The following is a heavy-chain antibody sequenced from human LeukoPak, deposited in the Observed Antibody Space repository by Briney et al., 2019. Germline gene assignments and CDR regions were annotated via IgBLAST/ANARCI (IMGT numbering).Heavy chain of an antibody. V-gene: IGHV1-2*06. D-gene: IGHD5-24*01. Sequence: ASVKVSCKASGYTFTSYAMNWVRQAPGQGLEWMGRINPNSGGTNYAQKFQGRVTMTRDTSISTAYMELSRLRSDDTAVYYCAIEMATITSSFDYWGQGTLVTVSS. CDR2: INPNSGGT. J-gene: IGHJ4*02. CDR3: AIEMATITSSFDY. CDR1: GYTFTSYA.